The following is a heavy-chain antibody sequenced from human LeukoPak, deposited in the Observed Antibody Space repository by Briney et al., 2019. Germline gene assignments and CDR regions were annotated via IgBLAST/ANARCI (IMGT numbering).Heavy chain of an antibody. D-gene: IGHD6-6*01. Sequence: GGSLRLSCAASGFTFSIYAMSWVRQAPRKGLAWVSGLNEDGGYTYYADSVKGRFTISRDNSENTLYLQMSSLRAEDTAIYYCAKGNMRQLVRSSSDYWGQGTRVTVSS. J-gene: IGHJ4*02. V-gene: IGHV3-23*01. CDR2: LNEDGGYT. CDR1: GFTFSIYA. CDR3: AKGNMRQLVRSSSDY.